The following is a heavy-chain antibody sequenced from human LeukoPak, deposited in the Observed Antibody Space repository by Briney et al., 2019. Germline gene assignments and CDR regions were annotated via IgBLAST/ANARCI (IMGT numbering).Heavy chain of an antibody. V-gene: IGHV3-23*01. J-gene: IGHJ4*02. Sequence: PGGSLRLSCAASGFTFSSYGMIWVRQAPGKGLEWVSAITGSGGSTYYEDSVKGRFTISRDNSKNTLYLQMNSLRAEDTAVYHCAISHDSSGYYYSWGQGTLVTVSS. D-gene: IGHD3-22*01. CDR3: AISHDSSGYYYS. CDR2: ITGSGGST. CDR1: GFTFSSYG.